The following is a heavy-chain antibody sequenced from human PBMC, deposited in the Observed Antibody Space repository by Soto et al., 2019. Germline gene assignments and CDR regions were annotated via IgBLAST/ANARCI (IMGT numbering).Heavy chain of an antibody. V-gene: IGHV4-39*01. CDR1: GGSISSISYY. D-gene: IGHD6-13*01. CDR2: IYSGGGT. J-gene: IGHJ4*02. Sequence: SETLSLTCTVSGGSISSISYYWGWIRQPPGKGLEWIASIYSGGGTYHNPSLKSRITISVDASKNQFSLKLSSVTAADTAVYYCASSSTWHIIDYWGQGTLVTSPQ. CDR3: ASSSTWHIIDY.